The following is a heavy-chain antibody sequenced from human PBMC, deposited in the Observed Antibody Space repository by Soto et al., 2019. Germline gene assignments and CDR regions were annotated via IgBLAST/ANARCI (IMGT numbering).Heavy chain of an antibody. V-gene: IGHV3-33*01. Sequence: PGGSLRLSCAASGFTFSSYGMHWVRQAPGKGLEWVAVIWYDGSNKYYADSVKGRFTISRDNSKNTLYLQMNSLRAEDTAVYYCARESYYYDSSGYSPLDYWGQGTLVTVSS. D-gene: IGHD3-22*01. CDR3: ARESYYYDSSGYSPLDY. CDR1: GFTFSSYG. J-gene: IGHJ4*02. CDR2: IWYDGSNK.